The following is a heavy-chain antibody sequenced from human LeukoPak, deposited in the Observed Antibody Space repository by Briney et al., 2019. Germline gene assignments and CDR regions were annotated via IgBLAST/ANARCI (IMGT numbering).Heavy chain of an antibody. J-gene: IGHJ6*02. D-gene: IGHD2-15*01. V-gene: IGHV4-34*01. CDR1: GGSFSGYY. CDR2: INHSGST. CDR3: ARSKQDIVVVVASPNGYYYYGMDV. Sequence: PSETLSLTCAVYGGSFSGYYWSWIRQPPGKGLEWIGEINHSGSTNYNPSLKSRVTISVGTSKNQFSLKLSSVTAADTAVYYCARSKQDIVVVVASPNGYYYYGMDVWGQGTTVTVSS.